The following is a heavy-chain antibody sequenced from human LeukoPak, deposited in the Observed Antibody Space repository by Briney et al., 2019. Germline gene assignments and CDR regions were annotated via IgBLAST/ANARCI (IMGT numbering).Heavy chain of an antibody. CDR1: GFTFSSYSM. J-gene: IGHJ4*02. V-gene: IGHV4-4*02. CDR2: IYHSGST. Sequence: KPGGSLRLSCAASGFTFSSYSMNWVRQAPGKGLEWIGEIYHSGSTNYNPSLKSRVTISVDKSKNQFSLKLSSVTAADTAVYYCARGVITFGGVIVTSYYFDYWGQGTLVTVSS. D-gene: IGHD3-16*02. CDR3: ARGVITFGGVIVTSYYFDY.